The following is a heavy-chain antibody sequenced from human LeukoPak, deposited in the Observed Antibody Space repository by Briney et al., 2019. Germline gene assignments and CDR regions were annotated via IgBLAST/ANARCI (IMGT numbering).Heavy chain of an antibody. Sequence: PGGSLRLSCAASGFTFSSYSMNWVRQAPGKGLEWVSYISSSSTIYYADSVKGRFTISRDNANNSLYLQMNSLRAEDTAVYYCARALRYFDWLSTSPEYNWFDPWGQGTLVTVSS. J-gene: IGHJ5*02. CDR1: GFTFSSYS. D-gene: IGHD3-9*01. V-gene: IGHV3-48*01. CDR3: ARALRYFDWLSTSPEYNWFDP. CDR2: ISSSSTI.